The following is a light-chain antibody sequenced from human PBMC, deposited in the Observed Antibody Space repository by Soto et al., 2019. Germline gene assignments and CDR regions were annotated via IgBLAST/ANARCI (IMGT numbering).Light chain of an antibody. CDR3: QHAMSFPIT. CDR1: QGIDTW. V-gene: IGKV1-12*01. Sequence: DIQMTQSPSSLSASVGDRVTITCRASQGIDTWLAWYQQKPGKAPDLLIYTASTLQSGVPSRLSGSGSGTDFTLTISSLQPEDFATYYCQHAMSFPITFGQGTRLEIK. CDR2: TAS. J-gene: IGKJ5*01.